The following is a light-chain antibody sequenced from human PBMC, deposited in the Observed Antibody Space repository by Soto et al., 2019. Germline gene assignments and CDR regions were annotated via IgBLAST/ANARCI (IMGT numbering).Light chain of an antibody. J-gene: IGKJ4*02. CDR1: QSVRSN. V-gene: IGKV3-15*01. CDR2: GAS. CDR3: EQYNNCAPT. Sequence: VLTASPRRRILSPRKRAVLACMASQSVRSNLAGYQQKPGQAPRLLIYGASTRATCIPARFSGSGSGTECTLTITSLQSEACAVYYCEQYNNCAPTFGGGTKVDIK.